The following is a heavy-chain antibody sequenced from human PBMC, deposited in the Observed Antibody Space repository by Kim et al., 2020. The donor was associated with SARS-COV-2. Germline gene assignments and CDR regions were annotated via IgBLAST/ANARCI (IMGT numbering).Heavy chain of an antibody. Sequence: ASVKVSCKASGNMFTTNPMHWVRQAPGQRLEWLGLINAVNGYTKYSQKFQDRLTITRDTSASTAYVELSSLKSEDTAVYYCASGVVRNAFDMWGLGTMVT. D-gene: IGHD3-3*01. J-gene: IGHJ3*02. CDR3: ASGVVRNAFDM. CDR1: GNMFTTNP. CDR2: INAVNGYT. V-gene: IGHV1-3*01.